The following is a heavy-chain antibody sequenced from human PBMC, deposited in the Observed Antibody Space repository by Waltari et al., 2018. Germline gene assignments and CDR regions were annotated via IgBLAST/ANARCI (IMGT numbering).Heavy chain of an antibody. D-gene: IGHD4-17*01. CDR1: GFSFSDTW. CDR3: ARHGDFCFDY. J-gene: IGHJ4*02. CDR2: IKKDGSTK. Sequence: EVQLVESGGDLVQPGGSLRLSCAASGFSFSDTWMGWVRQAPGKGLGWVANIKKDGSTKYYGGSVQGRFTISRDNVENSLYLEMISLRGEDTAVYYCARHGDFCFDYWGQGILVTVSS. V-gene: IGHV3-7*01.